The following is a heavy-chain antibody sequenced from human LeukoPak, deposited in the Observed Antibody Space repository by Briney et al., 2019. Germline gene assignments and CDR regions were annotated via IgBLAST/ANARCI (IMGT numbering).Heavy chain of an antibody. CDR2: ISDDGSNK. J-gene: IGHJ3*01. CDR3: ARDGDYYDSSGSDAFDV. V-gene: IGHV3-30*12. Sequence: TGGSLRLSCAASGFTFSSYGMHWVRQAPGKGLEWVALISDDGSNKQYADSVKGRFTISRDNSKNTLYLQMNSLRAEDTAVYYCARDGDYYDSSGSDAFDVWGQGTMVTVSS. D-gene: IGHD3-22*01. CDR1: GFTFSSYG.